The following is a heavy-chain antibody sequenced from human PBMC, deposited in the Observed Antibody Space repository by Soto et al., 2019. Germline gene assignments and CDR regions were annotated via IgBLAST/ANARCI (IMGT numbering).Heavy chain of an antibody. V-gene: IGHV4-59*01. Sequence: ETLSLTCTVSGGSISSYYWSWIRQPPGKGLEWIGYIYYSGSTNYNPSLKSRATISVDTSKNQFSLILSSVTAADTAVYYCARRDGYNPFDYWGQGTLVTVSS. J-gene: IGHJ4*02. D-gene: IGHD5-12*01. CDR3: ARRDGYNPFDY. CDR2: IYYSGST. CDR1: GGSISSYY.